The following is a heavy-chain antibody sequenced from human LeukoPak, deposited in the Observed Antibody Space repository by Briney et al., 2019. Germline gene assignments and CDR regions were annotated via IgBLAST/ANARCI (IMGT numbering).Heavy chain of an antibody. D-gene: IGHD3-22*01. J-gene: IGHJ4*02. CDR1: GGSISSYY. V-gene: IGHV4-4*07. CDR2: IYTSGST. CDR3: ARGPSSGYYLRYYFDY. Sequence: SETLSLTCTVSGGSISSYYWSWIRQPAGKGLEWIGRIYTSGSTNYNPSLKSRVTISVDTSKNQFSLKLSSVTAADTAVYYCARGPSSGYYLRYYFDYWSQGTLVTVSS.